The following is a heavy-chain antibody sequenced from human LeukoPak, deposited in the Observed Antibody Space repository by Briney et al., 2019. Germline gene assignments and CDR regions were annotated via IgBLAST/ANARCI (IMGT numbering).Heavy chain of an antibody. D-gene: IGHD3-16*01. CDR1: GASINDNNYY. CDR2: VYYSGTT. V-gene: IGHV4-61*01. CDR3: ARDYADTSSLDV. Sequence: SETLSLTCTVSGASINDNNYYWNWIRQPPGKGLEWIASVYYSGTTSYNPSLKSRVTISVDTSKNQFSLKLRFVTAADTAVYYCARDYADTSSLDVWGQGTTVTVSS. J-gene: IGHJ6*02.